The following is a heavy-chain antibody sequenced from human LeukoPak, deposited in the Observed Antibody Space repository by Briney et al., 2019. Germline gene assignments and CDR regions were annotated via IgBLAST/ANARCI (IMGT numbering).Heavy chain of an antibody. CDR2: IYYSGST. V-gene: IGHV4-39*01. Sequence: KPSETLSLTCTVSGGSISSSSYYWGWIRQPPGKGLEWIGSIYYSGSTYYNPSLKSRVTISVDTSKNQFSLKLSSVTAADTAVYYCARHAPRVGVIPHLDYWGQGTLVTVSS. D-gene: IGHD1-26*01. CDR3: ARHAPRVGVIPHLDY. CDR1: GGSISSSSYY. J-gene: IGHJ4*02.